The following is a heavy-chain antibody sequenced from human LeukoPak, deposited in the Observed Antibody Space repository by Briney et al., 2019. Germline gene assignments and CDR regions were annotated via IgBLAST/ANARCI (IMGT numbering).Heavy chain of an antibody. V-gene: IGHV4-39*07. CDR3: ARAVAYYDSSGYGY. CDR1: GGSISSSSYY. D-gene: IGHD3-22*01. J-gene: IGHJ4*02. CDR2: IYYSGST. Sequence: SETLSLTCTVSGGSISSSSYYWGWIRQPPGKGLEWIGSIYYSGSTYYNPSLKSRVTISVDTSKNQFSLKLSSVTAADTAVYYCARAVAYYDSSGYGYWGQGTLVTVSS.